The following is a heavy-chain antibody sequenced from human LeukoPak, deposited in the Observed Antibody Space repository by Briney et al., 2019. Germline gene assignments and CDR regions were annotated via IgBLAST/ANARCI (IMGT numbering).Heavy chain of an antibody. V-gene: IGHV3-7*01. CDR2: IKQDGSEK. J-gene: IGHJ4*02. Sequence: AGGSLRLSCAASGFTFSNYWMSWVRQAPGKGLEWVANIKQDGSEKYYVASVKGRFTISRDSAKNSLYLQMNSLRAADTAVYYCARDEMGVWEPFGSWGQGTLVTVSS. D-gene: IGHD1-26*01. CDR1: GFTFSNYW. CDR3: ARDEMGVWEPFGS.